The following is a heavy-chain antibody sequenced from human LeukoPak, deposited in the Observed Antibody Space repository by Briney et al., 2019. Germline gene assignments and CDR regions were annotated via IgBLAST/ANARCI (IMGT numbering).Heavy chain of an antibody. CDR3: ARQYSGYDSWFDP. J-gene: IGHJ5*02. D-gene: IGHD5-12*01. V-gene: IGHV5-10-1*01. CDR2: IDPSDSYT. CDR1: GYRFTSYW. Sequence: GESLRTSCKGSGYRFTSYWISWVRQMPGKGLEWLGRIDPSDSYTNYSPSFQGHVTISADKSISTAYLQWSSLKASDTAMYYCARQYSGYDSWFDPWGQGTLVTVSS.